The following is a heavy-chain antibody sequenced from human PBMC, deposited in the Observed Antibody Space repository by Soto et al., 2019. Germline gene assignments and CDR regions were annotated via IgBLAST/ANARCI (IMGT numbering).Heavy chain of an antibody. D-gene: IGHD2-15*01. CDR2: ISSSGTGI. Sequence: GGSLRLSCAASGFTFSDYYMTWIRQAPGKGLEWVSYISSSGTGIYYADSMKGRFTISRDNAKKSLYLQMSSLRAEDTAVYYCARAYSDAFDIWGQGTMVTVSS. CDR1: GFTFSDYY. J-gene: IGHJ3*02. CDR3: ARAYSDAFDI. V-gene: IGHV3-11*01.